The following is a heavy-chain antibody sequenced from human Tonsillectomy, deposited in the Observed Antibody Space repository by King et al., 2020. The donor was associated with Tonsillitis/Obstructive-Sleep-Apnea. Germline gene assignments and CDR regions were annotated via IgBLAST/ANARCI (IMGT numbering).Heavy chain of an antibody. CDR3: ARGTPRITIFGVVIEGDAFDI. CDR2: ISSSGSTI. D-gene: IGHD3-3*01. Sequence: VQLVESGGGLVQPGGSLRLSCAASGFTFSSYEMNWVRQAPGKGLEWVSYISSSGSTINYADSVKGRFTISRDNAKNSLYLQMNSLRAEDTAVYYCARGTPRITIFGVVIEGDAFDIWGQGTMVTVSS. CDR1: GFTFSSYE. J-gene: IGHJ3*02. V-gene: IGHV3-48*03.